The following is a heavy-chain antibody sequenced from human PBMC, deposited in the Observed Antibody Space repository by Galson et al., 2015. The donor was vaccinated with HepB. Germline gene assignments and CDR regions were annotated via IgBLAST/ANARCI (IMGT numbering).Heavy chain of an antibody. CDR1: GGSFSGYY. V-gene: IGHV4-34*01. J-gene: IGHJ4*02. CDR2: INHSGST. CDR3: ARRSGYYTRFFDY. D-gene: IGHD3-3*01. Sequence: ETLSLTCAVYGGSFSGYYWSWIRQPPGKGLEWIGEINHSGSTNYNPSLKSRVTISVDTSKNQFSLKLSSVTAADTAVYYCARRSGYYTRFFDYRGQGTLVPVSS.